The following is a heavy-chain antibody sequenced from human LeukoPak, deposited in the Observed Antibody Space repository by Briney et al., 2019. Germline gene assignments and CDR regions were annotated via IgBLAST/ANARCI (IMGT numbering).Heavy chain of an antibody. CDR3: ARQGGSSSPYYYYYMDV. J-gene: IGHJ6*03. Sequence: LETLSLTCAVSGYSISSGYYWGWFRQPPGKGLEWIGCMYHSGSTYYNPSLKSRVTISVDASKNQFSLKLSSVTAADTAVYYCARQGGSSSPYYYYYMDVWGKGTTVTVSS. D-gene: IGHD6-13*01. V-gene: IGHV4-38-2*01. CDR1: GYSISSGYY. CDR2: MYHSGST.